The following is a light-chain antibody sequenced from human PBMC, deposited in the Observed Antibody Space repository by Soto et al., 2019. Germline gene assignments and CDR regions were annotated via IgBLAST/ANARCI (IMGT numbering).Light chain of an antibody. CDR2: WAS. Sequence: DIVMTQSPDSLTVSLGERATINCKSSQSLFMSSTNKNYLAWFQQKPGQPPKLLIYWASARESGVPDRFSGSGSGTDYIVTISSLQSEDSAVYYCQQYYNWPLTFGQGTRLEIK. J-gene: IGKJ5*01. CDR1: QSLFMSSTNKNY. V-gene: IGKV4-1*01. CDR3: QQYYNWPLT.